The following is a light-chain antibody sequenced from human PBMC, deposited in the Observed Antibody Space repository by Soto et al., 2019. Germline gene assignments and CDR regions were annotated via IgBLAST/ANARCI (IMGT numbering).Light chain of an antibody. CDR3: QQSYSSPFT. CDR2: AAS. J-gene: IGKJ3*01. V-gene: IGKV1-39*01. CDR1: QSISSH. Sequence: DIQMTQSPSSLSASVGDRVTITCRASQSISSHLNWYQQKPGNAPKVLIYAASSLQGGVPSRFSGSGSGTGFTLTIKSLQLEDCAIYYCQQSYSSPFTFGPGTKVDIK.